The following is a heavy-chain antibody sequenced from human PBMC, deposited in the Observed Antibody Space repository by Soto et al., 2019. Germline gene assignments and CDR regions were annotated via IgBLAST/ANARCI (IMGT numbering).Heavy chain of an antibody. CDR2: INHSGST. J-gene: IGHJ4*02. D-gene: IGHD3-9*01. Sequence: PSETLSLTCAVYGGSFSGYYWSWIRQPPGKGLEWIGEINHSGSTNYNPSLKSRVTISVDTSKNQFSLKLSSVTAADTAVYYCARGPGNDILTGYNFDYWGQGTLVTVSS. CDR3: ARGPGNDILTGYNFDY. CDR1: GGSFSGYY. V-gene: IGHV4-34*01.